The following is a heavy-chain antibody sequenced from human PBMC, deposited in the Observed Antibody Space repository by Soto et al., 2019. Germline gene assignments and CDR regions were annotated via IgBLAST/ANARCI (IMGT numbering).Heavy chain of an antibody. Sequence: SETLSLTCTVSGRPISSGDYYWSWLRQPPGKGLEWIGDIYYSGSTYYNPSLKSRVTISVDTSKNQFSLKLSSVTAADTAVYYCARGEDNWNDSNWFDPWGQGTLVTVSS. V-gene: IGHV4-30-4*01. D-gene: IGHD1-1*01. CDR1: GRPISSGDYY. J-gene: IGHJ5*02. CDR3: ARGEDNWNDSNWFDP. CDR2: IYYSGST.